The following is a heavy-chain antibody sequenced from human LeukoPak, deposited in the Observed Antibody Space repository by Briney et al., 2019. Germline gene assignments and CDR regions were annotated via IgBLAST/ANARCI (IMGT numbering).Heavy chain of an antibody. J-gene: IGHJ6*02. D-gene: IGHD6-19*01. CDR1: GGSISSSSYS. CDR2: IYYSGST. Sequence: SETLSLTCTVSGGSISSSSYSWGWIRQPPGKGLEWIGSIYYSGSTNYNPSLKSRVTISVDTSKNQFSLKLSSVTAADTAVYYCARDYYSSGWYSGSFYYYGMDVWGQGTTVTVAS. V-gene: IGHV4-39*07. CDR3: ARDYYSSGWYSGSFYYYGMDV.